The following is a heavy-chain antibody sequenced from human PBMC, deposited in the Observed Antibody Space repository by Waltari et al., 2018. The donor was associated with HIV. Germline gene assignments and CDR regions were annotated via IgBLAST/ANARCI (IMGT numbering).Heavy chain of an antibody. D-gene: IGHD3-3*01. CDR1: GGSFSGYY. Sequence: QLQQWGTGRLMPSATLSLTCAVYGGSFSGYYWTWIRQSPGNGLEWIGEVDYSGDTNYNPSLKSRLTISVDTSKNQFSLKLTSMTTADTGLYYCARGPHTSIFGVVKYFQPWGQGTLVTVSS. CDR3: ARGPHTSIFGVVKYFQP. J-gene: IGHJ1*01. V-gene: IGHV4-34*02. CDR2: VDYSGDT.